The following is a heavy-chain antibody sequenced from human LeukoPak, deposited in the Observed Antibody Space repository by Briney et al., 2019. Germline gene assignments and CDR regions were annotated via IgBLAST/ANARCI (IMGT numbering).Heavy chain of an antibody. CDR2: ISYDGSNK. D-gene: IGHD3-10*01. CDR1: GFTFSSYG. J-gene: IGHJ4*02. Sequence: PGRSLRLSCAASGFTFSSYGMHWVRQAPGKGLEWVAVISYDGSNKYYADSVKGRFTISRDNSKNTLYLQMNSLRAEGTAVYYCAKDREFYYGSGSYILDYWGQGTLVTVSS. V-gene: IGHV3-30*18. CDR3: AKDREFYYGSGSYILDY.